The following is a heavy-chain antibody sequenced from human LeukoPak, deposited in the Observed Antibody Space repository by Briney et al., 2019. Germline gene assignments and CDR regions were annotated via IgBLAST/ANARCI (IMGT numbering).Heavy chain of an antibody. D-gene: IGHD6-13*01. Sequence: GGSLRLSCAASGFNFNIFGMRWVRQVPGNGLEWLAVLWADGNTAHYADSVKGRFTISRDSSENTLYLQMNRLRSEDTAVYYCVKESAADATFHFDYWGQGTLVTVSS. CDR3: VKESAADATFHFDY. V-gene: IGHV3-33*06. J-gene: IGHJ4*02. CDR1: GFNFNIFG. CDR2: LWADGNTA.